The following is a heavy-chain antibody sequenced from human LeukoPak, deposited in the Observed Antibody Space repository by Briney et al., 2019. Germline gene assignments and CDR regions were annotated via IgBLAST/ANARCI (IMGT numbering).Heavy chain of an antibody. D-gene: IGHD7-27*01. CDR1: GFSVSSSF. Sequence: GTSLRLSCAASGFSVSSSFMSWVRQAPGKGLEWVSVIYSIGSTFYADSVKGRFTISRDNSKNTLYLHMNSLRTEDTAVYYCARDRVYLGREDAFDIWGQGTMVTVSS. CDR2: IYSIGST. CDR3: ARDRVYLGREDAFDI. V-gene: IGHV3-53*01. J-gene: IGHJ3*02.